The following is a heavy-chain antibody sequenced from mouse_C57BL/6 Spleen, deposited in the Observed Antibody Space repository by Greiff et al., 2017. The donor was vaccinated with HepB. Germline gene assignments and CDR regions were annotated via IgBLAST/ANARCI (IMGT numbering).Heavy chain of an antibody. CDR3: ASAAHYYGSSYSYYFDY. CDR1: GYTFTDYY. Sequence: VQLQQSGPELVKPGASVKISCKASGYTFTDYYINWVKQRPGQGLEWIGWIYPGSGNTKYNEKFKGKATLTVDTSSSTAYMQLSSLTSEDSAVYFCASAAHYYGSSYSYYFDYWGQGTTLTVSS. D-gene: IGHD1-1*01. CDR2: IYPGSGNT. J-gene: IGHJ2*01. V-gene: IGHV1-84*01.